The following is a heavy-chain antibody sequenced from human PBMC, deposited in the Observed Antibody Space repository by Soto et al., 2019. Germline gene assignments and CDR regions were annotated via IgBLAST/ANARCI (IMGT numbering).Heavy chain of an antibody. Sequence: QVQLAQSGAEVKKPGASVKVSCKASGYTFTSYGISWVRQAPGQGLEWMGWISAYNGNTNYAQKLQGRVTMTTDTSTSTAYMELRSLRSDDTAVYYCATHAEPSGRLYYGMDVWGQGTTVTVSS. CDR3: ATHAEPSGRLYYGMDV. D-gene: IGHD3-10*01. CDR2: ISAYNGNT. J-gene: IGHJ6*02. CDR1: GYTFTSYG. V-gene: IGHV1-18*01.